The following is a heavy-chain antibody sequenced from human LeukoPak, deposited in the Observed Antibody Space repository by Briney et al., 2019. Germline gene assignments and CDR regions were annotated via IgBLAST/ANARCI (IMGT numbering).Heavy chain of an antibody. Sequence: GGSLRLSCAASGFTSADYAMTWFRQAPGEGLEWVGYIRSKAYAGSTAYAASVQGRFTISRDDSRSLAYLQMDSRKIEDTAVYYCSIVPRRTVTWIVFLRGHDVFDMWGQGTMVTVSS. CDR1: GFTSADYA. CDR3: SIVPRRTVTWIVFLRGHDVFDM. D-gene: IGHD3-22*01. J-gene: IGHJ3*02. V-gene: IGHV3-49*03. CDR2: IRSKAYAGST.